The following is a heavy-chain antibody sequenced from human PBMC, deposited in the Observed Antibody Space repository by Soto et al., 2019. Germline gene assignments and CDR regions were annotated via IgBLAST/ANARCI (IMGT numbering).Heavy chain of an antibody. CDR2: IIPIFGTA. CDR1: GGTFSSYA. Sequence: AAVKVSCKASGGTFSSYAISWVRQAPGQGXEWMGGIIPIFGTANYAQKFQGRVTITADESTSTAYMELSSLRSEDTAVYYCARGRGLLWFGELLSKVPTGYYYSRMDVWGQGTTVTVSS. J-gene: IGHJ6*02. V-gene: IGHV1-69*13. CDR3: ARGRGLLWFGELLSKVPTGYYYSRMDV. D-gene: IGHD3-10*01.